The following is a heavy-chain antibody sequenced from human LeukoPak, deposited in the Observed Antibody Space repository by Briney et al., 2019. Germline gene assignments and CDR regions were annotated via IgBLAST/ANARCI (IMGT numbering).Heavy chain of an antibody. J-gene: IGHJ4*02. V-gene: IGHV1-69*13. CDR3: ARDYYGSGSYRDDPPFVY. Sequence: ASVKVSCKAFGGTFSSYAISWVRQAPGQGLEWMGGIIPIFGTANYAQKFQGRVTITADESTSTAYMELSSLRSEDTAVYYCARDYYGSGSYRDDPPFVYWGQGTLVTVSS. CDR1: GGTFSSYA. D-gene: IGHD3-10*01. CDR2: IIPIFGTA.